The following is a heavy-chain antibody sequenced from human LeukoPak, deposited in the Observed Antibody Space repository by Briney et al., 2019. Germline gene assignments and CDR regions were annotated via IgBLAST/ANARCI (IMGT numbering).Heavy chain of an antibody. CDR3: ARGITMVRGAQRYYFDY. CDR1: EGTFSSYA. V-gene: IGHV1-69*05. J-gene: IGHJ4*02. D-gene: IGHD3-10*01. Sequence: SVKVSCKASEGTFSSYAISWVRQAPGQGLEWMGGIIPIFGTANYAQKFQGRVTITTDESTSTAYMELSSLRSEDTAVYYCARGITMVRGAQRYYFDYWGQGTLVTVSS. CDR2: IIPIFGTA.